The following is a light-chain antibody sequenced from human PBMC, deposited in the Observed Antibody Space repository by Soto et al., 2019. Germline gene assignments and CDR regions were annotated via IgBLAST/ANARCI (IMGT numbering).Light chain of an antibody. CDR2: GAS. CDR1: QSVSCSY. V-gene: IGKV3-20*01. J-gene: IGKJ1*01. Sequence: TPFLSPGRTTLLSWRASQSVSCSYLAWYQQKPGQAPRLLIYGASSRATGIPDRFSGSGSGTDFTLTISRLEPEDFAVYYCQQYCRPPTLGQGTKVDIK. CDR3: QQYCRPPT.